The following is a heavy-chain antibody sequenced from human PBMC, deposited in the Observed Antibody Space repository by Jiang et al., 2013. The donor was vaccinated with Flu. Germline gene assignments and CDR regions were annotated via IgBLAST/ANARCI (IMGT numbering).Heavy chain of an antibody. CDR1: GFTFSSYW. V-gene: IGHV3-74*01. CDR2: INSDGSST. J-gene: IGHJ6*02. CDR3: ARGGITGALYYYYGMDV. Sequence: VQLVESGGGLVQPGGSLRLSCAASGFTFSSYWMHWVRQAPGKGLVWVSRINSDGSSTSYADSVKGRFTISRDNAKNTLYLQMNSLRAEDTAVYYCARGGITGALYYYYGMDVWGQGTTVTVSS. D-gene: IGHD1-20*01.